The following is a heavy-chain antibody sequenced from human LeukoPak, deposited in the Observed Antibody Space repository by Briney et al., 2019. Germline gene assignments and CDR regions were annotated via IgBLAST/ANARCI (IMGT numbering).Heavy chain of an antibody. CDR3: AREISGDSNFDF. Sequence: ASVKVSCKASGYTFTGYYMHWVRQAPGQGLEWMGWINPNSGGTNYAQKFQGRVTMTRDTSISTAYMELSSLRSEDTAVYYCAREISGDSNFDFWGQGTLVSVSS. V-gene: IGHV1-2*02. CDR2: INPNSGGT. CDR1: GYTFTGYY. J-gene: IGHJ4*02. D-gene: IGHD6-13*01.